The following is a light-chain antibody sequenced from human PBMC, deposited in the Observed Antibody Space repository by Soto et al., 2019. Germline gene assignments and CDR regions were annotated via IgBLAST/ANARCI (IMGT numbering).Light chain of an antibody. Sequence: DIQMTQSSSTLSASVGDGVTITCRASQSISVWLAWYQQKAGKAPNLLIYKASRLESGVPSRFSGSGSETEFTLTISGLQPGDSATYYCQQYNSYSPTFGQGTKVDIK. V-gene: IGKV1-5*03. CDR2: KAS. CDR1: QSISVW. J-gene: IGKJ1*01. CDR3: QQYNSYSPT.